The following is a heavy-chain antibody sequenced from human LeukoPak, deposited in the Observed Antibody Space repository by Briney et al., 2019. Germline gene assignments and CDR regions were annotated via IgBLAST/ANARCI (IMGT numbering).Heavy chain of an antibody. J-gene: IGHJ3*02. D-gene: IGHD1-26*01. CDR1: GFTFSSYG. CDR2: IRYDGSNK. Sequence: GGSLRLSCAASGFTFSSYGMHWVRQAPGKGLEWVAFIRYDGSNKYYADSVKGRFTISRDNAKNTLYLQMNSLRAEDTAVYYCARESGSYSAFDIWGQGTMVTVSS. V-gene: IGHV3-30*02. CDR3: ARESGSYSAFDI.